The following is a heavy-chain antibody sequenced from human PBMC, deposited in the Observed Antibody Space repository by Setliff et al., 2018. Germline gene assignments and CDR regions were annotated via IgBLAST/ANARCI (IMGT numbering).Heavy chain of an antibody. Sequence: ASVKVSCKASGYTFTSYGVSWVRQAPGQGLEWMGWISTYTANTKYAQRFQGRVTMTTDTSTSTAYMELRSLRSDDTAVYYCARGQTVGPNSGKDYWGQGTLVTVSS. CDR2: ISTYTANT. D-gene: IGHD1-26*01. V-gene: IGHV1-18*01. CDR1: GYTFTSYG. CDR3: ARGQTVGPNSGKDY. J-gene: IGHJ4*02.